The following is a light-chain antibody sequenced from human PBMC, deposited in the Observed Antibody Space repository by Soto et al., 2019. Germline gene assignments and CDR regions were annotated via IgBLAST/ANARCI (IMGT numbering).Light chain of an antibody. CDR3: ATGDDSLNGYV. V-gene: IGLV1-44*01. CDR1: GSNIGSNT. CDR2: TNN. Sequence: QSVLTQPPSASGTPGQRITISCSGSGSNIGSNTVTWYQQLPRTAPKLLIYTNNQRPSGVPDRFSGSKSGTSASLAISGLQSGDEADYYCATGDDSLNGYVFGTGTKVTVL. J-gene: IGLJ1*01.